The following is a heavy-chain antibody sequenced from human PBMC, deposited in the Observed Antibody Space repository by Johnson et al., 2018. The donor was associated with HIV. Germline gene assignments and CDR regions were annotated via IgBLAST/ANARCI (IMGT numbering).Heavy chain of an antibody. CDR1: GFTFSSYG. V-gene: IGHV3-30*02. CDR3: AKDSRYSYGPDAFIS. Sequence: QEQLVESGGGVVQPGGSLRLSCAASGFTFSSYGMHWVRQAPGKGLEWVAFIRYDGSNKYYADSVKGRFTISRDNSKNTLYLQMNSLRAEDTAVYYCAKDSRYSYGPDAFISGAKGQWSSSLQ. D-gene: IGHD5-18*01. CDR2: IRYDGSNK. J-gene: IGHJ3*02.